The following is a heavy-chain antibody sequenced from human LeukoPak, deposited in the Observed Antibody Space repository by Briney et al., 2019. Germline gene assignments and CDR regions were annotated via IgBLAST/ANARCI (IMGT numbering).Heavy chain of an antibody. CDR1: GGSFSGYY. V-gene: IGHV4-34*01. Sequence: SETLSLTCAVYGGSFSGYYWSWIRQPPGKGLEWIGEINHSGSTNYNPSLKSRVTISVDTSKNQFSLKLSSVTAADTAVYYCARYGSGAFDIWGQGTMVTVSS. CDR2: INHSGST. J-gene: IGHJ3*02. CDR3: ARYGSGAFDI. D-gene: IGHD4-17*01.